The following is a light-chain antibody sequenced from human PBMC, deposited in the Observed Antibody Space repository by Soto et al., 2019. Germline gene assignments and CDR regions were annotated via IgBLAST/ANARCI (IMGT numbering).Light chain of an antibody. CDR3: CSYAGSSTFV. CDR2: EGS. CDR1: SSDVGSYNL. V-gene: IGLV2-23*03. J-gene: IGLJ2*01. Sequence: QSVLTQPASVSGSPGKSITSSCTGTSSDVGSYNLVSWYQQHPGKAPKLMIYEGSKRPSGVSNRFSGAKSGNTASLTISGLQAEDEADYYCCSYAGSSTFVFGGGTKITVL.